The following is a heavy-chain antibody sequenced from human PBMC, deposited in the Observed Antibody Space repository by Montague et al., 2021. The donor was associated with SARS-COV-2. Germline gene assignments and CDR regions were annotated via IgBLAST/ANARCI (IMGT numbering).Heavy chain of an antibody. CDR3: TREGYQVLWSDYYYYGMDV. CDR2: INQSGST. V-gene: IGHV4-34*01. Sequence: SETLSLTCAVYGGSFSGYYWSWIRQPPGRGLEWIGEINQSGSTNYNPSXKSRVTISVDTSKNQFSLKLSSVTAADTAVYYCTREGYQVLWSDYYYYGMDVWGQGTTVTVSS. CDR1: GGSFSGYY. D-gene: IGHD2-2*01. J-gene: IGHJ6*02.